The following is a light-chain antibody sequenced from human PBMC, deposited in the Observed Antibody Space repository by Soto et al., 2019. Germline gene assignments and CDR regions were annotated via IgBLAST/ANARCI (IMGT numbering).Light chain of an antibody. CDR1: QSVTSY. J-gene: IGKJ5*01. CDR2: DST. V-gene: IGKV3-11*01. Sequence: EIVLTQSPATLSLSPGERATLSCRASQSVTSYLAWYQQKPGQAPRLLIYDSTLRANGVPDRFGGSRSGTEFTLTINSLEPEDFAVYYCQQRNVWPPITFGQGTRLEIK. CDR3: QQRNVWPPIT.